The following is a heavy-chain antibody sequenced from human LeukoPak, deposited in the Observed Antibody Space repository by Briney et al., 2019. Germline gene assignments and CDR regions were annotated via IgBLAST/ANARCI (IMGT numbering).Heavy chain of an antibody. V-gene: IGHV4-34*01. D-gene: IGHD3-10*01. CDR3: ARSHYYGSGSYRAYYYGMDV. Sequence: SETLSLTCAVYGGSFSGYYWSWIRQPPGKGLEWIGEINHSGSTNYNPFLKSRVTISVDTSKNQFSLKLSSVTAADTAVYYCARSHYYGSGSYRAYYYGMDVWGQGTTVTVSS. CDR2: INHSGST. CDR1: GGSFSGYY. J-gene: IGHJ6*02.